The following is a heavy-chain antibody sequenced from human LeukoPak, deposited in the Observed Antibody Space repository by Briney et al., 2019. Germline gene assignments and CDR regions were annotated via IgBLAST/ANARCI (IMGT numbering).Heavy chain of an antibody. Sequence: SVKVSCKVSGYTLTELSMHWVRQAPGQGLEWMGGIIPIFGTANYAQKFQGRVTITADESTSTAYMELSSLRSEDTAVYYCASALWFGELLIYFDYWGQGTLVTVSS. CDR2: IIPIFGTA. CDR3: ASALWFGELLIYFDY. J-gene: IGHJ4*02. V-gene: IGHV1-69*13. CDR1: GYTLTELS. D-gene: IGHD3-10*01.